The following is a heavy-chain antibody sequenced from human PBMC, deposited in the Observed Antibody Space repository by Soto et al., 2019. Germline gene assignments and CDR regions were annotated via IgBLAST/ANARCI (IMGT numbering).Heavy chain of an antibody. D-gene: IGHD1-1*01. CDR1: GFTFSNAW. Sequence: EVQLVESGGGLVKPGGSLRLSCAASGFTFSNAWRSWVRQAPGKVLEWVGRIKSKTDGGTTDYAAPVKGRFTISRDDSKNTLYLQMSSLKTEDAAVYYCPTEWYNSRWGQGSTVTVSS. V-gene: IGHV3-15*01. CDR2: IKSKTDGGTT. J-gene: IGHJ6*02. CDR3: PTEWYNSR.